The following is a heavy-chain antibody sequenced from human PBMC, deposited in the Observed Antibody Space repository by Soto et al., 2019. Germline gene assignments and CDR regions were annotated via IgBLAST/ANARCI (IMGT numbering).Heavy chain of an antibody. CDR1: GYNFTNYW. Sequence: GESLKISCKASGYNFTNYWIAWVRQMPGKGLEWMGTIYPGDSETRYSPPFQGQVTISVDKSINTAFLQWSSLKASDTAMYYCGRSYYYYGSWSRPKWLDPRGQGTLVTVS. CDR2: IYPGDSET. J-gene: IGHJ5*02. D-gene: IGHD3-10*01. V-gene: IGHV5-51*01. CDR3: GRSYYYYGSWSRPKWLDP.